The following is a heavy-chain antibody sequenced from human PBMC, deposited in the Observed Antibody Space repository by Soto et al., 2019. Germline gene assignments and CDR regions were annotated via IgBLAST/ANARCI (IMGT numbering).Heavy chain of an antibody. CDR1: GGSISSGGYY. V-gene: IGHV4-31*03. J-gene: IGHJ4*02. CDR2: IYYSGST. D-gene: IGHD3-9*01. CDR3: ARGDFDWLSYFDY. Sequence: QVQLQESGPGLVKPSQTLSLTCTVSGGSISSGGYYWSWIRQHPGKGLEWIGYIYYSGSTYYNPSLKRRVTISVDTSKNQFSLKLSSVTAADTAVYYCARGDFDWLSYFDYWGQGTLVTVSS.